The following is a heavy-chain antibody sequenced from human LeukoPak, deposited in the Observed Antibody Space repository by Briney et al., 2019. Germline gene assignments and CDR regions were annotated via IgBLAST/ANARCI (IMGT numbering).Heavy chain of an antibody. CDR1: GGSISSGDYY. CDR3: ARADYYYGSGSYFD. Sequence: PSETLSLTCTVSGGSISSGDYYWSWIRQPPGKGLEWIGYIYYSGSTYYNPSLKSRVTISVDTSKNQFSLKLSSVTAADTAVYYCARADYYYGSGSYFDWGQGTLVTVSS. CDR2: IYYSGST. D-gene: IGHD3-10*01. J-gene: IGHJ4*02. V-gene: IGHV4-30-4*01.